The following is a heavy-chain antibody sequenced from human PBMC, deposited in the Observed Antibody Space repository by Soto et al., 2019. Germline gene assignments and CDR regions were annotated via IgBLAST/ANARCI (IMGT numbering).Heavy chain of an antibody. D-gene: IGHD6-6*01. V-gene: IGHV1-18*01. CDR2: ISSYNGDT. Sequence: ASVKVSCKASGYTFTRSGISWVRQAPGQGPEWMGWISSYNGDTNYAQTFQGRVTMTTDTSTSTAYMELRSLRSEDTAVYYCARGLSSPDDAFDIWGQGTMVTVSS. J-gene: IGHJ3*02. CDR3: ARGLSSPDDAFDI. CDR1: GYTFTRSG.